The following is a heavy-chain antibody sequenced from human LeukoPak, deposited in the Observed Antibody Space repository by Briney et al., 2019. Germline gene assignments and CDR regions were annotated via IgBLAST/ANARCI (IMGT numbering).Heavy chain of an antibody. CDR1: GFTFSSYS. J-gene: IGHJ4*02. CDR3: ARRTMSAFDS. V-gene: IGHV3-23*01. CDR2: ISGSGNGT. Sequence: GGSLRLSCAASGFTFSSYSMNWVRQAPGKGLEWLSGISGSGNGTYYADSVKGRFTISRDNSKNMVYLQMNSLTVEDAATYYCARRTMSAFDSWGQGTLLIVSS.